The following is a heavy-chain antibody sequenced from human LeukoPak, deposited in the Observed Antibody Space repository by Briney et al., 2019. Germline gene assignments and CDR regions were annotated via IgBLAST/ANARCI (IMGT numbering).Heavy chain of an antibody. CDR2: INHSGST. V-gene: IGHV4-34*01. CDR3: ARLGVYVWGSYRYGPAFDI. D-gene: IGHD3-16*02. CDR1: GGSFSGYY. Sequence: ASETLSLTCAVYGGSFSGYYWSWIRQPPGKGLEWIGEINHSGSTNYNPSLKSRVTISVDTSKNQFSLKLSSVTAADTAVYYCARLGVYVWGSYRYGPAFDIWGQGTMVTVSS. J-gene: IGHJ3*02.